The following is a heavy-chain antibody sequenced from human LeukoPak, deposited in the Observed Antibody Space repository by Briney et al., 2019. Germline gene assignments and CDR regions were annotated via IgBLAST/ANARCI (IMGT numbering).Heavy chain of an antibody. CDR1: GFTFSSYG. V-gene: IGHV3-21*01. D-gene: IGHD2-15*01. J-gene: IGHJ3*02. Sequence: PGGSLRLSCAASGFTFSSYGMHWVRQAPGKGLEWVSCISSSSGYIYYADSVKGRFTISRDNAKNSLYLQMNSLRAEDTAVYYCAREMRDKDAFDIWGQGTMVTVSS. CDR3: AREMRDKDAFDI. CDR2: ISSSSGYI.